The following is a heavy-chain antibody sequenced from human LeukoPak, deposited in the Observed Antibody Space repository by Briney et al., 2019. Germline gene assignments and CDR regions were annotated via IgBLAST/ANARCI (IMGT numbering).Heavy chain of an antibody. V-gene: IGHV1-69*04. CDR3: ARDRGYCSGGSCYPDY. D-gene: IGHD2-15*01. J-gene: IGHJ4*02. CDR2: IIPTLGIA. Sequence: ASVKVSCKASGGTFSSYTISWVRQAPGQGLEWMGRIIPTLGIANYAQKFQGRVTITADKSTSTAYMELNSVKSEDTAVYYCARDRGYCSGGSCYPDYWGQGTLVTVSS. CDR1: GGTFSSYT.